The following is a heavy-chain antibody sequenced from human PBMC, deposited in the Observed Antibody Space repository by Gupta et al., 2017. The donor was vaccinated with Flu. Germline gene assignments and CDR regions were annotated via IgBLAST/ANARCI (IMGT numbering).Heavy chain of an antibody. V-gene: IGHV4-59*08. J-gene: IGHJ5*02. D-gene: IGHD3-9*01. CDR1: GGSISKFY. CDR3: ARHASAGLILRFWFDP. CDR2: VFHNRIT. Sequence: QVQPQESGPGLVKPSETLSLNCTVSGGSISKFYWTWIRQSPGEGLEWIGYVFHNRITNYNPSLRGRVTMSMDTSKNQLSLRLTSVSPADTAIYYCARHASAGLILRFWFDPWGPGTLVTVSS.